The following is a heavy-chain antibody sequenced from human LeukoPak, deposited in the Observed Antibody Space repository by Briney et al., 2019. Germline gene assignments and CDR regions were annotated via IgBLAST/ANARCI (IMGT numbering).Heavy chain of an antibody. CDR3: ARDRRDGYNWDAFDI. CDR1: GFTFSTYT. V-gene: IGHV3-21*01. CDR2: ISLSSGYI. J-gene: IGHJ3*02. Sequence: GGALRLSCAASGFTFSTYTMNWVRQPPARGLEWVSSISLSSGYIAYADSLKGRFTVSRDNAKNSLFLQMSGLRAEDTALYYCARDRRDGYNWDAFDIWGQGTMVTVSS. D-gene: IGHD5-24*01.